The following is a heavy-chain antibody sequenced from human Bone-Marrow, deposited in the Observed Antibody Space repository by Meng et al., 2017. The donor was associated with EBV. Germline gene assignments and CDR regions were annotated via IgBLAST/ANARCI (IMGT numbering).Heavy chain of an antibody. Sequence: QVQLVRSGAEVKKPGSPVKVSCKASGGTFSSYAISWVRQAPGQGLEWMGGIIPIFGTANYAQKFQGRVTITADESTSTAYMELSSLRSEDTAVYYCAREQLEGTVATNRPFDYWGQGTLVTVSS. J-gene: IGHJ4*02. CDR2: IIPIFGTA. CDR3: AREQLEGTVATNRPFDY. CDR1: GGTFSSYA. D-gene: IGHD4-23*01. V-gene: IGHV1-69*01.